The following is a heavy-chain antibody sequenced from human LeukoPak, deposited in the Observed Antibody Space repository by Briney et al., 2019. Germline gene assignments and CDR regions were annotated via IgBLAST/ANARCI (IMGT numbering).Heavy chain of an antibody. D-gene: IGHD6-13*01. CDR1: GXTFSSYE. CDR2: ISSSGSTI. J-gene: IGHJ4*02. Sequence: GGSLRLSCAASGXTFSSYEMNWVRQAPGKGLEWVSYISSSGSTIYYADSVKGRFTISRDNAKNSLYLQMSSLRVEDTAVYYCARGAAGGDFDYWGQGNLVTVSS. CDR3: ARGAAGGDFDY. V-gene: IGHV3-48*03.